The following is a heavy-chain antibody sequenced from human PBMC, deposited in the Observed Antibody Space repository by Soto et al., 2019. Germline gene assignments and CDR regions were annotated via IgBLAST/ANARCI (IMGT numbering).Heavy chain of an antibody. D-gene: IGHD6-19*01. CDR3: AKSSEAPEGVAWLVLWDY. Sequence: GGSLRLSCAASGFTFSSYAMSWVRQAPGKGLEWVSAISGSGGSTYYADSVKGRFTISRDNSKNTLYLQMNSLRAEDTAVYYCAKSSEAPEGVAWLVLWDYWGQGTLVTVSS. J-gene: IGHJ4*02. V-gene: IGHV3-23*01. CDR2: ISGSGGST. CDR1: GFTFSSYA.